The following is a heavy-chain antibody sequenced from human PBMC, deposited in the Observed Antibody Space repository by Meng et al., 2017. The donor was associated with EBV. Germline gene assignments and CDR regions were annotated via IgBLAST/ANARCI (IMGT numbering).Heavy chain of an antibody. J-gene: IGHJ4*02. CDR3: ARVGIAVAGTGDY. V-gene: IGHV1-2*06. D-gene: IGHD6-19*01. Sequence: QVQLVQSGAEVKKPGASVKVSCKASGYTFTGYYMHWVRQAPGQGLEWMGRINPNSGGTNYAQKFQGRVMTRDTSISTAYMELSRLRSDDTAVYYCARVGIAVAGTGDYWGQGTLVTVSS. CDR2: INPNSGGT. CDR1: GYTFTGYY.